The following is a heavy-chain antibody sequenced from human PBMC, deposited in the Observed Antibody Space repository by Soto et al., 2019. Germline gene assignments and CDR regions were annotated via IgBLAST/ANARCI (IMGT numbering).Heavy chain of an antibody. Sequence: SETLSLTCTVSGGSISGFYWSWIRQPPEKGLEWIGYIYYTGSTNYNPSLESRVTISVDTSKNQFSLKLTSLSAADTAVYFCARDRYGLDVWGQGTTVTVSS. CDR1: GGSISGFY. CDR2: IYYTGST. J-gene: IGHJ6*02. CDR3: ARDRYGLDV. V-gene: IGHV4-59*12.